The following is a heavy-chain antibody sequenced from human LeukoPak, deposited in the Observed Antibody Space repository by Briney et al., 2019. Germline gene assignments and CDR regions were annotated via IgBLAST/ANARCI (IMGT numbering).Heavy chain of an antibody. Sequence: GGSLRLSCVASGITFSNYAVSWVRQAPEKGLEWVSAISGSGGSTYYADSVKGRFTISRDNSKNTLYLQMNSLRAEDTAVYYCVRHRDSSGWYYYYYGMDVWGQGTTVTVSS. V-gene: IGHV3-23*01. CDR2: ISGSGGST. CDR1: GITFSNYA. J-gene: IGHJ6*02. CDR3: VRHRDSSGWYYYYYGMDV. D-gene: IGHD6-19*01.